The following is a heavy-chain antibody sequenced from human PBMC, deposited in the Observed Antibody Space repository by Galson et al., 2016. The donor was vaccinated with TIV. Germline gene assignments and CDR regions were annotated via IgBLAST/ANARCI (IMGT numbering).Heavy chain of an antibody. Sequence: ETLSLTCTVSGGSIGNYYWSWIRQSPGKGLEWIGHMYHSGSTDYKSSLKSRVSISADTSKSQLSLKLTSVTAADTAVYYCARDKSGYETVDSFYYYMDVWGTGTTVTVSS. CDR1: GGSIGNYY. CDR3: ARDKSGYETVDSFYYYMDV. CDR2: MYHSGST. V-gene: IGHV4-59*01. J-gene: IGHJ6*03. D-gene: IGHD5-12*01.